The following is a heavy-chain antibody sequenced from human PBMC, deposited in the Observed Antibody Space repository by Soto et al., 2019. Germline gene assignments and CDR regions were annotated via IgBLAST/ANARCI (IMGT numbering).Heavy chain of an antibody. J-gene: IGHJ4*02. Sequence: GGSLRLSCAASGFTLSSYAMSWVRQAPGKGLEWVALTSYDGNNEYYTDSVKGRFTISRDNSKNTLFLQMNSPRPEDTAVYYCAKDKGVFNWATSYFDYWGQGALVTVSS. CDR3: AKDKGVFNWATSYFDY. V-gene: IGHV3-30*18. D-gene: IGHD1-1*01. CDR2: TSYDGNNE. CDR1: GFTLSSYA.